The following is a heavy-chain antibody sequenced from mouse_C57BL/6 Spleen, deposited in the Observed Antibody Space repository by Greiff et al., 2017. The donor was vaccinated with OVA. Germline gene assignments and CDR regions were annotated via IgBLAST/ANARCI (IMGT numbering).Heavy chain of an antibody. CDR3: ARDRGSYGYFDV. J-gene: IGHJ1*03. CDR1: GFTFSDYY. Sequence: EVKLVESEGGLVQPGSSMKLSCTASGFTFSDYYMAWVRQVPEKGLEWVANITYDGSSTYYLDSLKSRFIISRDNAKNILYLQMSRLKSEDTATYYCARDRGSYGYFDVWGTGTTVTVSS. D-gene: IGHD4-1*01. V-gene: IGHV5-16*01. CDR2: ITYDGSST.